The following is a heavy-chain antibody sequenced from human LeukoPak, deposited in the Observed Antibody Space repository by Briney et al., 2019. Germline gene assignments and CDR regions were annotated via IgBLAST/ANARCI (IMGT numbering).Heavy chain of an antibody. CDR3: ARQRADYFYHYLDV. J-gene: IGHJ6*03. V-gene: IGHV4-39*01. CDR1: GGSISSSSYY. Sequence: SETLSLTCTVSGGSISSSSYYWDWIRQPPGKGLEWIGNVYYGGNTFYNSSLESRVTMSVDMSKNQFSLKLTSLTAADTALYYCARQRADYFYHYLDVWGKGTSVTVTS. CDR2: VYYGGNT.